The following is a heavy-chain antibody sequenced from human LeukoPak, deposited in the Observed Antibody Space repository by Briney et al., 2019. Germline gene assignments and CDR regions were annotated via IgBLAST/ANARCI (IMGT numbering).Heavy chain of an antibody. J-gene: IGHJ4*02. CDR2: ISYDGSNK. CDR1: GFTFSSYA. Sequence: GGSLRLSCAASGFTFSSYAMHWVRQAPGKGLEWVAVISYDGSNKYYADSVKGRFTISRDNSKNTLYLQMNSLRAEDTAVYYCARAFRFRTTVVTHQRLPEYFDYWGQGTLVTVSS. CDR3: ARAFRFRTTVVTHQRLPEYFDY. D-gene: IGHD4-17*01. V-gene: IGHV3-30-3*01.